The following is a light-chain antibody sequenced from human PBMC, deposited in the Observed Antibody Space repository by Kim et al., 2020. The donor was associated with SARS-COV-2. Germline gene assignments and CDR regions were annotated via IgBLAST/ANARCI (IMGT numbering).Light chain of an antibody. CDR2: RSN. V-gene: IGLV10-54*01. J-gene: IGLJ2*01. CDR1: STNVGDQD. Sequence: QTATLTCTGNSTNVGDQDASWLHHPPRRPPQVLSYRSNNRPSGISPRLSASRSGNTSSLTITGLQPEDEADSYCSAWDSSLNAVVVGGGTQLTVL. CDR3: SAWDSSLNAVV.